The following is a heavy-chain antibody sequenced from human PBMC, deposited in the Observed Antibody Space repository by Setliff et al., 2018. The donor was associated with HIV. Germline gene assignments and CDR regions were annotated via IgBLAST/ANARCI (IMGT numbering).Heavy chain of an antibody. D-gene: IGHD5-12*01. V-gene: IGHV1-69*06. CDR1: GGNFSDSA. Sequence: ASVKVSCKASGGNFSDSAINWVRQAPGQGLEWMGRIIPVFGTANYAPKFPDRVTITADKSTSTAYLELSSLRSDDTAVYYCAKEVATTYYYRYMDVWGTG. CDR2: IIPVFGTA. J-gene: IGHJ6*03. CDR3: AKEVATTYYYRYMDV.